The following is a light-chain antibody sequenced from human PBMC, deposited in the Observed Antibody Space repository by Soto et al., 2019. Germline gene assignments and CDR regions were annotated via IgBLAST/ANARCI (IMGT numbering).Light chain of an antibody. V-gene: IGKV4-1*01. Sequence: DIVMTQSPDSLAVSLGERATINCKSSQSVLYSSNNKNYLAWYQQKPGQPPKLLIYWASTRESGVPDRFSGSGSWTDFTLTISSLQAEDVAVYYCQQYYRPWTFGQGTKVGIK. CDR1: QSVLYSSNNKNY. J-gene: IGKJ1*01. CDR3: QQYYRPWT. CDR2: WAS.